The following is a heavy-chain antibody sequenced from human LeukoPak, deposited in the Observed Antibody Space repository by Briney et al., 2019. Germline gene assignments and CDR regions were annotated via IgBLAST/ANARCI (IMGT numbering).Heavy chain of an antibody. CDR1: GFTFSSYW. V-gene: IGHV3-7*01. Sequence: GGSLRLSCAASGFTFSSYWMSWVRQAPGKGLEWVADIKQDGSDKYYVDSVKGRFTISRDNAKNSLYLQMNSLRAEDTAVYYCARDRAGIAAAGTLLDYWGQGTLVTVSS. D-gene: IGHD6-13*01. CDR2: IKQDGSDK. J-gene: IGHJ4*02. CDR3: ARDRAGIAAAGTLLDY.